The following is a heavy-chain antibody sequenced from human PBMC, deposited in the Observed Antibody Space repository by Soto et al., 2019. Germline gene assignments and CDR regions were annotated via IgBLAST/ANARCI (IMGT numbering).Heavy chain of an antibody. J-gene: IGHJ6*02. CDR1: GGSISSYY. D-gene: IGHD3-9*01. V-gene: IGHV4-59*01. Sequence: PSETLSLTCTVSGGSISSYYWSWIRQPPGKGLEWIGYIYYSGSTNYNPSLKSRVTISVDTSKNQFSLKLSSVTAADTAVYYCARGYYDILTGYYHEYYYYGMDVWGQGTTVTVSS. CDR3: ARGYYDILTGYYHEYYYYGMDV. CDR2: IYYSGST.